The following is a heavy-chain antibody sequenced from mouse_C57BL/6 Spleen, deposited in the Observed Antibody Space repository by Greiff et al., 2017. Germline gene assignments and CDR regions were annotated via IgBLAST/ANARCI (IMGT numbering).Heavy chain of an antibody. CDR2: ISSGGSYT. V-gene: IGHV5-6*01. CDR1: GFTFSSYG. Sequence: EVQVVESGGDLVKPGGSLKLSCAASGFTFSSYGMSWVRQTPDKRLEWVATISSGGSYTYYPDSVKGRFTISRDNAKNTLYLQMSSLKSDDTAMYYCASSYYDYDGYRYFDVWGTGTTVTVSS. D-gene: IGHD2-4*01. J-gene: IGHJ1*03. CDR3: ASSYYDYDGYRYFDV.